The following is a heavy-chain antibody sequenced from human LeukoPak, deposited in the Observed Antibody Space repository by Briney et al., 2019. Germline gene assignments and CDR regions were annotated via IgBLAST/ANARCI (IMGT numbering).Heavy chain of an antibody. D-gene: IGHD2-15*01. Sequence: SVKVSCKASGGTFSSYAISWVRQAPGQGLEWMGGIIPIFGTANYAQKFQGRVTITADKSTSTAYMELSSLRSEDTAVYYCARELGVVASDAFDIWGQGTMVTVSS. CDR3: ARELGVVASDAFDI. J-gene: IGHJ3*02. V-gene: IGHV1-69*06. CDR2: IIPIFGTA. CDR1: GGTFSSYA.